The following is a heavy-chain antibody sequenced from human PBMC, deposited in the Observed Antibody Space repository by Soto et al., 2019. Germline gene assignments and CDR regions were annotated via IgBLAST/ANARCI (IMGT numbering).Heavy chain of an antibody. D-gene: IGHD1-26*01. J-gene: IGHJ5*02. V-gene: IGHV4-39*01. Sequence: QLHLRESGPGLVKPSETLSLTCTVSGGSITSSSYYWGWIRQPPGKGLEWIGSIYYSGSTYYNPSLKRRVTISVDTSNNQFSLKLSSVTAADTAVYYCATQEVGGSYVYTFDPWGQGTLVTVSS. CDR1: GGSITSSSYY. CDR3: ATQEVGGSYVYTFDP. CDR2: IYYSGST.